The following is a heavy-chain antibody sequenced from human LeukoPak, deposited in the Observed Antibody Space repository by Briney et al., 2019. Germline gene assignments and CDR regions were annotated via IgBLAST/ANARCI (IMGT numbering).Heavy chain of an antibody. V-gene: IGHV4-4*07. Sequence: KPSETLSLTCTVSGGSISSYYWSWIRQPAGKGLEWIGRIYTSGSTNYNPSLKSRVTISVDTSKNQFSLKLSSVTAADTAVYYCARAVFNYYDSSGYTYFFDYWGQGALVTVSS. CDR3: ARAVFNYYDSSGYTYFFDY. J-gene: IGHJ4*02. D-gene: IGHD3-22*01. CDR1: GGSISSYY. CDR2: IYTSGST.